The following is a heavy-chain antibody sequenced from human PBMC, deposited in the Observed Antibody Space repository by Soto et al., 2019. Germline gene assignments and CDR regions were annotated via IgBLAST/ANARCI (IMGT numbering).Heavy chain of an antibody. CDR3: ARHITINYGMDV. CDR1: GFTLGSYS. D-gene: IGHD3-9*01. J-gene: IGHJ6*02. V-gene: IGHV3-21*01. CDR2: ISSSSSYI. Sequence: GGSLRLSFAASGFTLGSYSMNWARQAPGKGLEWVSSISSSSSYIYYADSVKGRFTISRDNAKNSLYLQMNSLRAEDTAVYYCARHITINYGMDVWGQGTTVTVSS.